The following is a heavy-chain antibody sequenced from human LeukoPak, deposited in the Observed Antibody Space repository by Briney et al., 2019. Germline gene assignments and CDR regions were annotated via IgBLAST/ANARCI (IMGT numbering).Heavy chain of an antibody. V-gene: IGHV3-21*01. CDR1: GFTFDDYG. Sequence: GGSLRLSCAASGFTFDDYGMSWVRQAPGKGLEWVSSISSSSSYIYYADSVKGRFTISRDNAKNSLYLQMNSLRAEDTAVYYCARDLGSSWYGGDYWGQGTLVTVSS. J-gene: IGHJ4*02. D-gene: IGHD6-13*01. CDR3: ARDLGSSWYGGDY. CDR2: ISSSSSYI.